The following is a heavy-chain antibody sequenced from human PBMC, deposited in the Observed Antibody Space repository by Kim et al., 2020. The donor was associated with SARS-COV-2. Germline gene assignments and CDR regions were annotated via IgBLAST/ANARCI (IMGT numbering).Heavy chain of an antibody. J-gene: IGHJ6*02. Sequence: SGTLSLTCAVSGGSISSSNWWSWVRQPPGKRLEWIGEIYHSGSTNYNPSLKSRVTISVDKSKNQFSLKLSSVTAADTAVYYCARDRFVYRDILTGYPKDYGMDVWGQGTTVTVSS. V-gene: IGHV4-4*02. CDR1: GGSISSSNW. CDR3: ARDRFVYRDILTGYPKDYGMDV. CDR2: IYHSGST. D-gene: IGHD3-9*01.